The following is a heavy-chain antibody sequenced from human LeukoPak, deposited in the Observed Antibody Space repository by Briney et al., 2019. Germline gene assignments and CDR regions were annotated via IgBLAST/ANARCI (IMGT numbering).Heavy chain of an antibody. J-gene: IGHJ4*02. V-gene: IGHV3-23*01. D-gene: IGHD3-16*01. CDR2: ISASGADT. Sequence: GGSLRLSCVASGFTFDSHAMSWVRQAPGKGLEWVSGISASGADTYYADSVKGRFTISRDNSKNMLYLQMNSLRADDTAACYCARRQVGYTFGSPDCWGQGTLVTVSS. CDR3: ARRQVGYTFGSPDC. CDR1: GFTFDSHA.